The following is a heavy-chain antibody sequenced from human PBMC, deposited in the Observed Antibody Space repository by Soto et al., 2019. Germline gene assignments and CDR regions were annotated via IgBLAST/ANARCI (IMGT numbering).Heavy chain of an antibody. CDR2: INHSGST. CDR3: ARGGWLGSRGIVVASTRHYYCGMDV. J-gene: IGHJ6*02. D-gene: IGHD2-15*01. CDR1: GGSFSGYC. V-gene: IGHV4-34*01. Sequence: AETLSLTCAVSGGSFSGYCLNWIRQPPGKGLEWVGEINHSGSTNYNASLKSRVTISVDASKNEFSLKLSSVTAADTAVYYCARGGWLGSRGIVVASTRHYYCGMDVWGQGTTVTVSS.